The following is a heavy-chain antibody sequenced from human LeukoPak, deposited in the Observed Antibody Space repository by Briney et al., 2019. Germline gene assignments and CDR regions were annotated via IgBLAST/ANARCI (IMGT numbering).Heavy chain of an antibody. Sequence: PGGSLRLSCAASGFTFSSYSMNWVRQAPGKVQAWVSSISSSSSYIYYADSVKGRFTISRDNAKNSLYLQMNSLRAEDTAVYYCARDRSPDYDSSGYPFDYWGQGTLVTVSS. CDR3: ARDRSPDYDSSGYPFDY. V-gene: IGHV3-21*01. CDR1: GFTFSSYS. J-gene: IGHJ4*02. CDR2: ISSSSSYI. D-gene: IGHD3-22*01.